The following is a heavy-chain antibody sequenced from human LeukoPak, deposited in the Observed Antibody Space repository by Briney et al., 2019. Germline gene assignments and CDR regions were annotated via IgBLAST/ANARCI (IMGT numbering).Heavy chain of an antibody. Sequence: GGSLRLSCAASGFTVSSNYMNWVRQAPGKGLEWVSVLYSGGSTYYADSVKDRFTISRDNSNNTVSLQMNNLRVEDTAVYYCARASNSHYAWSFDLWGRGTLVTVSS. CDR2: LYSGGST. V-gene: IGHV3-66*01. D-gene: IGHD4-11*01. CDR1: GFTVSSNY. CDR3: ARASNSHYAWSFDL. J-gene: IGHJ2*01.